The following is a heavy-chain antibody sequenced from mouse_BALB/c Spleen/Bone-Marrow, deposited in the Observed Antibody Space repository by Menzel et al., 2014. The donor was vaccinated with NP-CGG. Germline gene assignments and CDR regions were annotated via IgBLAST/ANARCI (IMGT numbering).Heavy chain of an antibody. J-gene: IGHJ2*01. Sequence: VQLQQSVAELARPGASVKLSCKASGYTFTSYWMQWVKQRPGQGLEWIGAIYPGDGYTRYTQKFKGKATLTADKSSSTAYMQLSSLASEDSAVYHCARKNGNFDYWGQGTTLPVSS. V-gene: IGHV1-87*01. CDR1: GYTFTSYW. CDR2: IYPGDGYT. CDR3: ARKNGNFDY. D-gene: IGHD2-1*01.